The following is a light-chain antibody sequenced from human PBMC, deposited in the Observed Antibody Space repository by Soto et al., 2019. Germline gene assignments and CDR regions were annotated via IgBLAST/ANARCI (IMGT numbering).Light chain of an antibody. Sequence: SYELTQPPSVSVAPGQTARITCGGNNIGSTSVHWYQQRPGQAPVLVVYDDNDRPSGIPERFSGSNSENTATLTITRVEAGDEADYYCQVWNITTDHYVFGTGTKGHRP. CDR3: QVWNITTDHYV. CDR2: DDN. CDR1: NIGSTS. V-gene: IGLV3-21*02. J-gene: IGLJ1*01.